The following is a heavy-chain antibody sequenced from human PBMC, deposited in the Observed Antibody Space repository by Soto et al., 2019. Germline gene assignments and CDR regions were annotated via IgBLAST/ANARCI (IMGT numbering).Heavy chain of an antibody. Sequence: PGGSLRLSCAASGFTVSSSYMSWVRQAPGKGLEWVSVIYSNGTTYYADSVKGRFTISRDNSKNTLYLQMNSLRAEDTAVYYCARGGNYYDSSGHYYAPYYFDYWGQGTLVTVSS. D-gene: IGHD3-22*01. CDR2: IYSNGTT. CDR1: GFTVSSSY. V-gene: IGHV3-53*01. J-gene: IGHJ4*02. CDR3: ARGGNYYDSSGHYYAPYYFDY.